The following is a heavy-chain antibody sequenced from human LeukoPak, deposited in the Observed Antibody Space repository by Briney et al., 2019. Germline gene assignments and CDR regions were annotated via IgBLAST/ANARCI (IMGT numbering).Heavy chain of an antibody. J-gene: IGHJ4*02. Sequence: GASVKVSCKASGYTFTGYYMHWVRQAPGQGLEWMGWINPNSGGTNYAQKFQGRVTMTRDTSISTAYMELSRLRSDDTAVYYCARHPAGLTYYYDSSGYYLFDYWGQGTLVTVSS. V-gene: IGHV1-2*02. D-gene: IGHD3-22*01. CDR3: ARHPAGLTYYYDSSGYYLFDY. CDR1: GYTFTGYY. CDR2: INPNSGGT.